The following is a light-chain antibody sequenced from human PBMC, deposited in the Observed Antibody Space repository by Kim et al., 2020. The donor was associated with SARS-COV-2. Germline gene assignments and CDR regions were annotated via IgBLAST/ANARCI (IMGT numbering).Light chain of an antibody. CDR3: QVWDSSSDHRGV. J-gene: IGLJ3*02. Sequence: SYELTQPPSVSVAPGKTARITCGGNNIGSKSVHWYQQKPGQAPVLVIYYDSDRPSGIPERFSGSNSGNTATLTISRVEAGDEAAYYCQVWDSSSDHRGVF. CDR1: NIGSKS. CDR2: YDS. V-gene: IGLV3-21*04.